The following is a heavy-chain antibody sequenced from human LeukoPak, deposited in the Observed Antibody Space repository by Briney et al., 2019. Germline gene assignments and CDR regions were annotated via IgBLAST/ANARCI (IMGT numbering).Heavy chain of an antibody. CDR3: ARDGGGYSSSWYELDWFDP. D-gene: IGHD6-13*01. CDR1: GYTFTSYG. V-gene: IGHV1-18*01. CDR2: ISAYNGNT. Sequence: ASVKVSCKASGYTFTSYGISWVRQAPGQGLEWMGWISAYNGNTNYAQKLQGRVTMTTDTSTSTAYMEVRSLRADDTGVYFWARDGGGYSSSWYELDWFDPWGQGTLVTVSS. J-gene: IGHJ5*02.